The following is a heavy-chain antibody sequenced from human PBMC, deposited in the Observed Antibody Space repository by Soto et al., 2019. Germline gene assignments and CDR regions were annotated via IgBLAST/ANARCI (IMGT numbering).Heavy chain of an antibody. Sequence: QVQLVQSGAEVKRPGASVKVSCKTSEYTFTTHYVHWVRQAPGRGLEWMGIINPTSNSTGYAQKFQGRVTMTSDAATTTVYMDVRRLRYEDTAIYYCARDLPNHDRRAVGMDSWGQGTLVTVSS. CDR1: EYTFTTHY. J-gene: IGHJ4*02. V-gene: IGHV1-46*01. CDR2: INPTSNST. CDR3: ARDLPNHDRRAVGMDS.